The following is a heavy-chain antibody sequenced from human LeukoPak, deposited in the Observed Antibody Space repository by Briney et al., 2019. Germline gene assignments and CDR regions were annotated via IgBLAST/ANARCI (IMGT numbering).Heavy chain of an antibody. Sequence: GGSLRLSCAASGFTFNIYSMNWVRQAPGKGLEWVSYISSSSTTIYYADSVKGRFTISRDNAKNSLYLQMNSLRAEDTAVYYCVRDPRPYGGNTHFDYWGQGTLVTVSS. V-gene: IGHV3-48*01. CDR2: ISSSSTTI. J-gene: IGHJ4*02. D-gene: IGHD4-23*01. CDR3: VRDPRPYGGNTHFDY. CDR1: GFTFNIYS.